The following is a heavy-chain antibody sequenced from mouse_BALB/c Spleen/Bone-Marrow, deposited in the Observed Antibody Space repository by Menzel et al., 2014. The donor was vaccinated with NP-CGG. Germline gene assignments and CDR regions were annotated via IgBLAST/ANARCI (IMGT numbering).Heavy chain of an antibody. CDR2: IDPENGDT. D-gene: IGHD2-10*02. CDR1: GFNIKDYY. Sequence: EVQLQQSGAELVRSGASVKLSCTASGFNIKDYYMHWVKQRPEQGLEWIGWIDPENGDTEYAPKFQGKATMTADTSSNTAYLQLSSLTSEDTAVYYCNEGYGNYGCWGQGTTLTVSS. V-gene: IGHV14-4*02. CDR3: NEGYGNYGC. J-gene: IGHJ2*01.